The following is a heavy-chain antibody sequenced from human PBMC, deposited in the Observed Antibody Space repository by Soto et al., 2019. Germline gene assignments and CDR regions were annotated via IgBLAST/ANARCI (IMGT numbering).Heavy chain of an antibody. Sequence: VQLVESGGGLVQPGGSLRLSCAASGFTVSSNYMSWVRQAPGKGLEWVSVIYSGGSTYYADSVKGRFTIPRHNSKNPLSLQMNSLRAEDTAVYYCARDQSGYGGSYAFDIWGQGTMVTVSS. J-gene: IGHJ3*02. V-gene: IGHV3-53*04. CDR1: GFTVSSNY. CDR2: IYSGGST. D-gene: IGHD5-12*01. CDR3: ARDQSGYGGSYAFDI.